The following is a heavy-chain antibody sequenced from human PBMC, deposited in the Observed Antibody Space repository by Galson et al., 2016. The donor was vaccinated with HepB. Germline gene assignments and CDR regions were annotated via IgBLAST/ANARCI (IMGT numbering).Heavy chain of an antibody. CDR1: GFTFRDYW. CDR2: ISYDGSNK. J-gene: IGHJ4*02. V-gene: IGHV3-30*18. CDR3: AKDRSYYGSGRNIRLDY. Sequence: SLRLSCAASGFTFRDYWMNWVRQAPGKGLQWVAVISYDGSNKYYADSVKGRFTISRDNSKNTLYLQMNSLRAEDTAVYYCAKDRSYYGSGRNIRLDYWGQGALVTVSS. D-gene: IGHD3-10*01.